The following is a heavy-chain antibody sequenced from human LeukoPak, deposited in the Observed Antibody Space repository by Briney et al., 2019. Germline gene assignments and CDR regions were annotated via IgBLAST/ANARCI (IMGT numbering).Heavy chain of an antibody. CDR2: NIPIFGTA. Sequence: SVKVSCKASGGTFSSYAISWVRQAPGQGLEWMGGNIPIFGTANYAQKFQGRVTITADESTSTAYMELSSLRSEDTAVYYCARGPNYYDSSGYYGGDYWGQGTLVTVSS. J-gene: IGHJ4*02. CDR3: ARGPNYYDSSGYYGGDY. D-gene: IGHD3-22*01. V-gene: IGHV1-69*13. CDR1: GGTFSSYA.